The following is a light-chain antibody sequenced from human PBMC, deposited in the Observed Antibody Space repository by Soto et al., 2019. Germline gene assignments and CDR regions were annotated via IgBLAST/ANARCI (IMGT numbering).Light chain of an antibody. CDR3: AAWDDSLNGRVV. J-gene: IGLJ2*01. CDR1: SSNIGSNT. CDR2: SND. V-gene: IGLV1-44*01. Sequence: QPVLTQLPSASGTPGQRVTISCSGSSSNIGSNTVHWYQQLPGTAPKLLIYSNDQRPSGVTDRFSGSKSGTSASLAISGLQSEDEADYYCAAWDDSLNGRVVFGGGTKLTVL.